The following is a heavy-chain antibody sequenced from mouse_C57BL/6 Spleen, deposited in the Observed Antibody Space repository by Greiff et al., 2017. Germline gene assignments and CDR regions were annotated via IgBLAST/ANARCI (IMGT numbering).Heavy chain of an antibody. D-gene: IGHD1-1*02. CDR1: GYTFTSYW. CDR3: AREGDHMVGDY. V-gene: IGHV1-55*01. Sequence: QVHVKQPGAELVKPGASVKMSCKASGYTFTSYWITWVKQRPGQGLEWIGDIYPGSGSTNYNEKFKSKATLTVDTSSSTAYMQLSSLTSEDSAVYYCAREGDHMVGDYWGQGTTLTVSS. CDR2: IYPGSGST. J-gene: IGHJ2*01.